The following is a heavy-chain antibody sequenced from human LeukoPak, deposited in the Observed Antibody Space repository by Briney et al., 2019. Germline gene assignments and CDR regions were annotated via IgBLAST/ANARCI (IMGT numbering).Heavy chain of an antibody. V-gene: IGHV4-59*01. J-gene: IGHJ3*02. D-gene: IGHD5-18*01. CDR2: IYYSGST. Sequence: SETLSLTCTVSGGSISSYYWSWIRQPPGKGLEWIGYIYYSGSTNYNPSLKSRVTISVDTSKNQFSLKLSSVTAADTAVYYCARERIQLWLRYRAFDIWGQGTMVTVSS. CDR1: GGSISSYY. CDR3: ARERIQLWLRYRAFDI.